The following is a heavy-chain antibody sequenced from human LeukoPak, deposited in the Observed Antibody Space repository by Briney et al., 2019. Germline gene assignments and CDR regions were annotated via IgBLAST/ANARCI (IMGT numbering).Heavy chain of an antibody. D-gene: IGHD3-22*01. CDR2: ISYDGSNK. CDR3: ARVLYDSSGDFDY. CDR1: GFTFSSYA. J-gene: IGHJ4*02. Sequence: GRSLRLSCAASGFTFSSYAMHWVRQAPGKGLEWVAVISYDGSNKYYADSVKGRFTISRDNSKNTLYLQMNSLRAEDTAVYYCARVLYDSSGDFDYWGQGTLVTVSS. V-gene: IGHV3-30*04.